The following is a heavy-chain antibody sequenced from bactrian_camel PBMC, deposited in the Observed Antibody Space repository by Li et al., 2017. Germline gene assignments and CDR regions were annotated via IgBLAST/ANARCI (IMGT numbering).Heavy chain of an antibody. Sequence: VQLVESGGDSVLAGGSLRLSCAASGYTYSSYCMGWFRQAPGKEREGVATIDSDGSTSYADSVKGRFTISKDNAKNTLYLQMNSLKPEDTAMYYCAADPFRSGAYCAMVVADFGYWGQGTQVTVS. V-gene: IGHV3S26*01. CDR1: GYTYSSYC. CDR2: IDSDGST. J-gene: IGHJ6*01. CDR3: AADPFRSGAYCAMVVADFGY. D-gene: IGHD2*01.